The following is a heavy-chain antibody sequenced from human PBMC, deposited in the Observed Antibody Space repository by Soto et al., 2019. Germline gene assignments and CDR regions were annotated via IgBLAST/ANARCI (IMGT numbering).Heavy chain of an antibody. CDR1: GFTFSSYW. Sequence: EVQLVESGGGLVQPGGSLRLSCAASGFTFSSYWMHWVRQAPGKGLVWVSRINSDGSSTSYADSVKGRFTISRDNAKNTLYPQMNSLRAEDTAVYYCARGDSGYKRRGNLGYYYYMDVWGKGTTVTVSS. J-gene: IGHJ6*03. CDR3: ARGDSGYKRRGNLGYYYYMDV. V-gene: IGHV3-74*01. CDR2: INSDGSST. D-gene: IGHD5-12*01.